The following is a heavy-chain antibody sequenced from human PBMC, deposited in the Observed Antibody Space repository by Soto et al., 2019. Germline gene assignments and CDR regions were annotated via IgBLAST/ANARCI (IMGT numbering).Heavy chain of an antibody. CDR3: ARLRYFYDGGGYYFDY. D-gene: IGHD3-22*01. J-gene: IGHJ4*02. CDR1: GYPFKTAG. V-gene: IGHV1-18*01. Sequence: QVHLVQSGAEVRKPGASVKVSCKASGYPFKTAGITWVRQAPGQGLEWMGWISVYNGHTKYAQNFQGRVTMTTDIAMTTAYMDLRNLKSDDTAVYYCARLRYFYDGGGYYFDYWGQGTLVTVAS. CDR2: ISVYNGHT.